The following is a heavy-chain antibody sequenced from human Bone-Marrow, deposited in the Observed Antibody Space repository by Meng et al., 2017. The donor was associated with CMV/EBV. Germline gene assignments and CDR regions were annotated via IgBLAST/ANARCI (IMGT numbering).Heavy chain of an antibody. J-gene: IGHJ6*02. CDR1: GFTFSSYS. D-gene: IGHD4-11*01. CDR2: ISSSSSYI. CDR3: ARTLTTSYYYGMDV. V-gene: IGHV3-21*04. Sequence: GESLKISCAASGFTFSSYSMNWVRQAPGKGLEWVSSISSSSSYIYYADSVKGRFTISRDNAKNSLYLQMNSLRAEDTALYYCARTLTTSYYYGMDVWGQGTTVTVSS.